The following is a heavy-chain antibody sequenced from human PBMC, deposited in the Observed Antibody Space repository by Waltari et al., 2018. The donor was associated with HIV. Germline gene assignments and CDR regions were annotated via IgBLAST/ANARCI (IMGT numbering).Heavy chain of an antibody. CDR1: GSISTNYA. D-gene: IGHD6-19*01. CDR3: AKSVNSAWHDFVG. CDR2: ISYDGTNK. J-gene: IGHJ4*02. Sequence: VHLVASGGGVGQPGRSLRLSSGTSGSISTNYAMHLVRQAPGKWFEWGAVISYDGTNKYYTDSVKGRFTISRDNSKNTLSLQMNSLRPEDTAIYYCAKSVNSAWHDFVGWGQGTLVIVSS. V-gene: IGHV3-30-3*02.